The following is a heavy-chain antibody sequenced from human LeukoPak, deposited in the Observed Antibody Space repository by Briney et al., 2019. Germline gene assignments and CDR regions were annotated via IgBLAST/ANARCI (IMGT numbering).Heavy chain of an antibody. CDR1: GGSISSSSYY. CDR3: ARAYYYGSGTFDI. J-gene: IGHJ3*02. Sequence: PSETLSLTCTVSGGSISSSSYYWSWIRQPPGKGLEWIGYIYYTGGTYYNPSLKSRVTISVDTSKNQFSLKLTSVTAADTAVYYCARAYYYGSGTFDIWGQGTMVTVSS. CDR2: IYYTGGT. V-gene: IGHV4-61*01. D-gene: IGHD3-10*01.